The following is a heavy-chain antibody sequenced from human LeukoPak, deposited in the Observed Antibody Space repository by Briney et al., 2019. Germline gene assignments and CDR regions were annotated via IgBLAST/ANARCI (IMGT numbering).Heavy chain of an antibody. CDR2: IYTSGST. J-gene: IGHJ5*02. V-gene: IGHV4-4*07. D-gene: IGHD3-22*01. CDR3: ARDPHYYDSSGYPDYHNWFDP. Sequence: PGGSLRLSCAASGFNFSSYSMNWVRQAPGKGLEWIGRIYTSGSTNYNPALKSRVTMSLDTSKNQFSLRLSSVTAADTAVYYCARDPHYYDSSGYPDYHNWFDPWGQGTLVTVSS. CDR1: GFNFSSYS.